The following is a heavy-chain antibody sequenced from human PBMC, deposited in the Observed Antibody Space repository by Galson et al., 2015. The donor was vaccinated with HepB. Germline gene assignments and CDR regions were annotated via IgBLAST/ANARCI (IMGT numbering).Heavy chain of an antibody. Sequence: TLSLTCTVSGGSISSGDYYWSWIRQPPGEGLEWIGYIYYSGSTYYNPSLKSRVTISVDTSKNQFSLKLSSVTAADTAVYYCASGLYAQEAFDIWGQGTMVTVSS. CDR3: ASGLYAQEAFDI. D-gene: IGHD2-8*01. CDR1: GGSISSGDYY. V-gene: IGHV4-30-4*01. CDR2: IYYSGST. J-gene: IGHJ3*02.